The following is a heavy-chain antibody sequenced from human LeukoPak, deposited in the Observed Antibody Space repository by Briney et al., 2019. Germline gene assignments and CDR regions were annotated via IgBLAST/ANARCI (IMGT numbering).Heavy chain of an antibody. J-gene: IGHJ5*02. CDR3: ARENVAAAGTRWDTNWFDP. CDR2: ISAYNGNT. D-gene: IGHD6-13*01. CDR1: GYTFTSYG. Sequence: GASVKVSCKASGYTFTSYGISWVRQAPGQGLEWMGWISAYNGNTNYAQKLQGRVTMTRDTSISTAYMELSRLRSDDTAVYYCARENVAAAGTRWDTNWFDPWGQGTLVTVSS. V-gene: IGHV1-18*01.